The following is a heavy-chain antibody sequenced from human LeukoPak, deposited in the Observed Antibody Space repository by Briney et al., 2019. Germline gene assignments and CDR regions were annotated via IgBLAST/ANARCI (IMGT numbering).Heavy chain of an antibody. J-gene: IGHJ4*02. V-gene: IGHV4-39*01. CDR1: GGSISDSSSY. Sequence: SETLSLTCTVSGGSISDSSSYWGWIHQPPGKGLEWVASIYYSGSTYYNPSLKSRVSISVDTSKNQFSLKLSSVTAADTAVYYCVRRNYYFDYWGQGTLVTVSS. CDR2: IYYSGST. CDR3: VRRNYYFDY.